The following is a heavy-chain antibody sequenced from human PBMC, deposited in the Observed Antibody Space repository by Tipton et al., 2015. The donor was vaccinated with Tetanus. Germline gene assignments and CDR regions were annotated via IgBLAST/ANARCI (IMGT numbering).Heavy chain of an antibody. V-gene: IGHV1-8*01. Sequence: QLVQSGPEVKKPGASVKVSCKASGYTFTSYDINWVRQATGQGLEWMGWMNPNSGNTGYAQKFQGRVTMTRNTSISTAYMELSSLRSEDTAVYYCAKGEPGDPLRSWYFDLWGRGTLVTVSS. D-gene: IGHD2-21*02. CDR2: MNPNSGNT. J-gene: IGHJ2*01. CDR1: GYTFTSYD. CDR3: AKGEPGDPLRSWYFDL.